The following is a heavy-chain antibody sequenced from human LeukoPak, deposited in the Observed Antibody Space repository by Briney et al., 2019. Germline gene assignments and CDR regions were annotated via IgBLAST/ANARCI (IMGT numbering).Heavy chain of an antibody. CDR2: IWYDGSNK. Sequence: GGSLRLSCAASGFTFSDYYMSWIRQAPGKGLEWVAVIWYDGSNKYYADSVKGRFTISRDNSKNTLYLQMNSLRAEDTAVYYCAKDHESSWTGFDYWGQGTLVTVSS. V-gene: IGHV3-33*06. J-gene: IGHJ4*02. CDR1: GFTFSDYY. CDR3: AKDHESSWTGFDY. D-gene: IGHD6-13*01.